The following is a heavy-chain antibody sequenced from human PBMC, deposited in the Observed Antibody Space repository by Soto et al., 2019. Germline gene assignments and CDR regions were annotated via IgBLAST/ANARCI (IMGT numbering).Heavy chain of an antibody. CDR2: IYYSGST. Sequence: NPSETLSLTCTVSGGSISSYYWSWIRQPPGKGLEWIGYIYYSGSTNYNPSLKSRVTISVDTSKNQFSLKLSSVTAADTAVYYCARARSSSWYPNYYYMDVWGKGTTVTVSS. D-gene: IGHD6-13*01. V-gene: IGHV4-59*01. J-gene: IGHJ6*03. CDR1: GGSISSYY. CDR3: ARARSSSWYPNYYYMDV.